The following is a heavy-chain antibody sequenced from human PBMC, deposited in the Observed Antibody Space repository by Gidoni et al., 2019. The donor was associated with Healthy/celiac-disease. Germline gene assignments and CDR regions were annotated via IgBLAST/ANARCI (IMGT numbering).Heavy chain of an antibody. CDR2: ISGSGGST. CDR3: AKDRITIFGVVIINAFDI. D-gene: IGHD3-3*01. CDR1: GLTSSCSA. Sequence: VQMLESGGGLVQPGASLRLSCAASGLTSSCSAMGWVRHAPGKGLELVSAISGSGGSTYDADSVKGRFTISRDNSKNTLYLQMNSLRAEDTAVYYCAKDRITIFGVVIINAFDIWGQGTMVTVSS. V-gene: IGHV3-23*01. J-gene: IGHJ3*02.